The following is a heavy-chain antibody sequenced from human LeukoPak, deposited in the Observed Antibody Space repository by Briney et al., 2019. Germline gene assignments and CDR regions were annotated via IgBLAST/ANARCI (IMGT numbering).Heavy chain of an antibody. Sequence: TGGSLRLSCAASGFTFSSYEMNWVRQAPGKGLEWVSYISSSGSTVYYADSVEGRFSVSMDSAQNTLYLQMNRLRAEDMAVYYCARDDYNRLWGQGTLVTVSS. CDR3: ARDDYNRL. CDR1: GFTFSSYE. J-gene: IGHJ4*02. V-gene: IGHV3-48*03. CDR2: ISSSGSTV. D-gene: IGHD4/OR15-4a*01.